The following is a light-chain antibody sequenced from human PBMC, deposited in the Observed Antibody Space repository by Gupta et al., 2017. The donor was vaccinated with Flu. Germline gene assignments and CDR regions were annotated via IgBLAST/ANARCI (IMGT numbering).Light chain of an antibody. CDR2: GKN. CDR1: TLRNYY. CDR3: NFRDSSDNHVL. Sequence: SSELTQDPAVSVALGQTVRITCQGDTLRNYYASWYQQKPGQAPVLVIYGKNNRPSGIPDRFSGSSSGNTASLTITGAQAEDEADYYCNFRDSSDNHVLFGGGTKLAVL. V-gene: IGLV3-19*01. J-gene: IGLJ2*01.